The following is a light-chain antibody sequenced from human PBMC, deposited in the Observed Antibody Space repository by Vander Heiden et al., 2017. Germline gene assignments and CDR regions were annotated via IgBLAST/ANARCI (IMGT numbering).Light chain of an antibody. Sequence: SYELTLPPSVSVSPGQTARITCSGDALPKQYAFWYQQKPGQAPVLVMYKDSERSSGIPDRFSGSSSGTTVTLTISGVQAEDEADYYCQSADSSGADVVFGGGTKLTVL. CDR1: ALPKQY. V-gene: IGLV3-25*03. CDR3: QSADSSGADVV. CDR2: KDS. J-gene: IGLJ2*01.